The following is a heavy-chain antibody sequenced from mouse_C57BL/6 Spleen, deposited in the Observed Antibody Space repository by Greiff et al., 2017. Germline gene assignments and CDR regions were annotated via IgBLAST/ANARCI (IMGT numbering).Heavy chain of an antibody. D-gene: IGHD4-1*01. CDR1: GFSLTSYA. J-gene: IGHJ4*01. V-gene: IGHV2-9-1*01. CDR2: LWTGGGT. CDR3: ARTGKGYYAMDY. Sequence: QVQLQQSGPGLVAPSQSLSITCTVSGFSLTSYAISWVRQPPGNGLEWLGVLWTGGGTNYNSALKSRLSISKDNSKSQVFLKMNSLQTDDTARYYCARTGKGYYAMDYWGQGTSVTVSS.